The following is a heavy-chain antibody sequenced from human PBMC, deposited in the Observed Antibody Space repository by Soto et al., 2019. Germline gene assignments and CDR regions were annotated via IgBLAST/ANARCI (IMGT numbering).Heavy chain of an antibody. Sequence: QVQLVQAGAEVKKPGASVKVSCKASGYTFTGYYMHWVRQAPGQGLEWMGWINPNSGGTNYAQKFQGWVTMTRDAAISTAYMALRRRRSDDTAVYYCARGGRRLIYSSGEEFDDWGQGTLVTVSS. CDR2: INPNSGGT. D-gene: IGHD6-19*01. CDR1: GYTFTGYY. CDR3: ARGGRRLIYSSGEEFDD. J-gene: IGHJ4*02. V-gene: IGHV1-2*04.